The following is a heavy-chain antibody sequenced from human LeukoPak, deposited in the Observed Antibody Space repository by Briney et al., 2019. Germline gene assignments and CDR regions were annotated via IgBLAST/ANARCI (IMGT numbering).Heavy chain of an antibody. Sequence: SETLCLTRAVSGYSISSGYYWGWIRQSPGKGLEWIGNINHSGSTYYNPSLKSRVTISVDTSKNQFSLKLSSVTAADTAVYYCARGDSYGYSDALDIWGQGTMVTVSS. V-gene: IGHV4-38-2*01. J-gene: IGHJ3*02. CDR1: GYSISSGYY. CDR3: ARGDSYGYSDALDI. CDR2: INHSGST. D-gene: IGHD5-18*01.